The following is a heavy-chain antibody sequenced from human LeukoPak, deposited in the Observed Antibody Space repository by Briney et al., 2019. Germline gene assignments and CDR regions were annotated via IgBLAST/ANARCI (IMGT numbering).Heavy chain of an antibody. V-gene: IGHV1-2*02. J-gene: IGHJ4*02. CDR2: INPNSGGT. Sequence: ASVKVSCKASGYTFTDYYMHWVRQAPGQGLEWMGWINPNSGGTNYAQKFQGRVTITRDTSISTAYMELSRLRSDDTAVYYCARDLPYYGSGSYDYWGQGTLVTVSS. D-gene: IGHD3-10*01. CDR1: GYTFTDYY. CDR3: ARDLPYYGSGSYDY.